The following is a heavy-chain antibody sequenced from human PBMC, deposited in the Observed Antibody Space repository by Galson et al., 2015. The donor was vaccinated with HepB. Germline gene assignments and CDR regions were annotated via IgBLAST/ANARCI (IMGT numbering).Heavy chain of an antibody. CDR3: AKDGYSSSWYEQTWIQLWTRGSYFDY. J-gene: IGHJ4*02. V-gene: IGHV3-30*18. CDR1: GFTFSSYG. Sequence: LRLSCAASGFTFSSYGMHWVRQAPGKGLEWVAVISYDGSNKYYADSVKGRFTISRDNSKNTLYLQMNSLRAEDTAVYYCAKDGYSSSWYEQTWIQLWTRGSYFDYWGQGTLVTVSS. D-gene: IGHD6-13*01. CDR2: ISYDGSNK.